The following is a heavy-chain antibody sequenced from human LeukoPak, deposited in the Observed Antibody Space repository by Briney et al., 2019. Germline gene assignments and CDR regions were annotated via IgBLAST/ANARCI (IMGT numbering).Heavy chain of an antibody. D-gene: IGHD6-13*01. CDR1: GFTFGSYS. Sequence: GGSLRLSCAASGFTFGSYSMNWVRQAPGKGLEWVSYISSSSSTIYYADSVKGRFTISRDNAKNSLYLQMNSLRDEDTAVYYCAILGSSIAAAVGNWFDPWGQGTLVTVSS. J-gene: IGHJ5*02. V-gene: IGHV3-48*02. CDR3: AILGSSIAAAVGNWFDP. CDR2: ISSSSSTI.